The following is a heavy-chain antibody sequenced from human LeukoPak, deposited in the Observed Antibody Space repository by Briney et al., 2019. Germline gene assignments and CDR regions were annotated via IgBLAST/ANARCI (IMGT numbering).Heavy chain of an antibody. Sequence: GGSLRLSCAASGFTFSSYAMHWVRQAPGKGLEYVSAISFNGGSTYYANSVKGRFTISRDNSKNTLYLQMGSLRAEDMAVYYCARRFSSSEFFSDYWGQGTLVTASS. D-gene: IGHD3-22*01. V-gene: IGHV3-64*01. CDR2: ISFNGGST. CDR3: ARRFSSSEFFSDY. J-gene: IGHJ4*02. CDR1: GFTFSSYA.